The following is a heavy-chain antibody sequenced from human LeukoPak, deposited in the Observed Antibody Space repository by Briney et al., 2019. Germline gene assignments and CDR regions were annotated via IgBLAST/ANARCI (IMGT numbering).Heavy chain of an antibody. Sequence: SETLSLTCTVSGGSISSYYWSWIRQPPGKGLEWIGSIYYSGSTDYNPSLKSRVTISLDTSKNQFSLKLSSVTAADTAVYYCARGIEDYYYYYMDVWGKGTTVTVSS. J-gene: IGHJ6*03. CDR1: GGSISSYY. CDR2: IYYSGST. V-gene: IGHV4-59*01. CDR3: ARGIEDYYYYYMDV.